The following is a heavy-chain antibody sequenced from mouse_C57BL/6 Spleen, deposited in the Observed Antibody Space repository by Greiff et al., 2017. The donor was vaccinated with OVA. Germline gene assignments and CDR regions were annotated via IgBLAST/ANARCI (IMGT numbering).Heavy chain of an antibody. Sequence: QVQLQQPGAELVRPGSSVKLSCKASGYTFTSYWMHWVKQRPIQGLEWIGNIDPSDSETHYNQKFKDKATLTVDKSSSTAYMQLSSLTSEDSAVYYCARGYYGHYYAMGYWGQGTSVTVSS. CDR1: GYTFTSYW. D-gene: IGHD2-1*01. CDR2: IDPSDSET. V-gene: IGHV1-52*01. J-gene: IGHJ4*01. CDR3: ARGYYGHYYAMGY.